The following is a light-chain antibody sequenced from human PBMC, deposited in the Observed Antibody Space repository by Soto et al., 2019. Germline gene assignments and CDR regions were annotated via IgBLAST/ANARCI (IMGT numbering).Light chain of an antibody. J-gene: IGLJ2*01. V-gene: IGLV2-14*01. CDR3: SSYSGTGTFVV. CDR2: EVF. Sequence: QSVLTQPASVSGSPGQSITISCSGTSSDVGGYNYVSWYQQHPGKAPKLIIYEVFNRPSGVSSRFSGSKSGNTASLTISGLQSEDDATFYCSSYSGTGTFVVFGGGTKLTVL. CDR1: SSDVGGYNY.